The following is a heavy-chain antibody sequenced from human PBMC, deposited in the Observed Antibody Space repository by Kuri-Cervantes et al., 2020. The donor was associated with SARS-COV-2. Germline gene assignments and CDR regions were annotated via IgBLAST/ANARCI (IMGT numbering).Heavy chain of an antibody. Sequence: GESLKISCAASGFSFSYYGMHWVRQAPGKGLEWVGFVRRDGSNYYYADSVKGRFTISRDNSKNSLYLEMNSLRPEDTAVYYCAKVETASLDYWGQGTLVT. J-gene: IGHJ4*02. CDR3: AKVETASLDY. CDR2: VRRDGSNY. V-gene: IGHV3-30*02. CDR1: GFSFSYYG. D-gene: IGHD3-3*01.